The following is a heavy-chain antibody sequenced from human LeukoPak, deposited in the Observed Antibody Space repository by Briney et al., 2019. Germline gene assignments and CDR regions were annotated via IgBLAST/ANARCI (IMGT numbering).Heavy chain of an antibody. J-gene: IGHJ4*02. Sequence: GGSLRLSCAASGFAFSGSAMHWVRQASGKGLEWVGRIRSKASSYATAYAASVKGRFSISRDDSKNTAYLQMNSLKTEDTAVYYCTYDWPGYWGQGTLVTVSS. D-gene: IGHD3-9*01. CDR3: TYDWPGY. CDR2: IRSKASSYAT. CDR1: GFAFSGSA. V-gene: IGHV3-73*01.